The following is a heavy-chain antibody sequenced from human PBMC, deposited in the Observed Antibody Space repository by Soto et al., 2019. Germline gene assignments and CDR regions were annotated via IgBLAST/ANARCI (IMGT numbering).Heavy chain of an antibody. Sequence: TLSLTCTVSGGSISGYYWSWIRQPAGKGLEWIGRIYTSGSTNYNPSLKSRVTLSVDTSKNQSSLKLTSVTAADTAVYYCARAGGYEVQGNNWFDPWGQGTLVTVSS. CDR3: ARAGGYEVQGNNWFDP. D-gene: IGHD5-12*01. J-gene: IGHJ5*02. V-gene: IGHV4-4*07. CDR1: GGSISGYY. CDR2: IYTSGST.